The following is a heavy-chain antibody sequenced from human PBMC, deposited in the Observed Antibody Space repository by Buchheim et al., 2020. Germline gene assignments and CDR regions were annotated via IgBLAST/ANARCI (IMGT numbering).Heavy chain of an antibody. Sequence: QVQLQESGPGLVKPSQTLSLTCTVSGGSISSGGYYWSWIRQHPGKGLEWIGYIYYSGSTYYNPSLKSQVTISVHTPKHQFSLKLSAVTAADTAVYYCARGFYGEPFDPWGQGTL. J-gene: IGHJ5*02. D-gene: IGHD4-17*01. CDR2: IYYSGST. V-gene: IGHV4-31*01. CDR3: ARGFYGEPFDP. CDR1: GGSISSGGYY.